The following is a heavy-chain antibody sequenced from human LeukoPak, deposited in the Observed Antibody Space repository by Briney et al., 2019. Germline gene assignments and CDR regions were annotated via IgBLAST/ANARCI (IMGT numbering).Heavy chain of an antibody. CDR2: ISNSSRTT. CDR3: ARDRSQLGGFDP. V-gene: IGHV3-48*04. CDR1: GFTFSSYS. D-gene: IGHD6-6*01. Sequence: GGSLRLSCAASGFTFSSYSMNWVRQAPGKGLEWVAYISNSSRTTYYGDSVKGRFTISRDNAKNSLYLQMNILRVEDTAVYYCARDRSQLGGFDPWGQGPLVSVSS. J-gene: IGHJ5*02.